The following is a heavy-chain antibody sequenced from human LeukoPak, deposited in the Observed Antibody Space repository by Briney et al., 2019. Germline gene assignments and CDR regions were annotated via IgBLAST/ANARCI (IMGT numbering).Heavy chain of an antibody. V-gene: IGHV4-4*02. CDR2: IYHSGST. CDR1: GGSISSSNW. D-gene: IGHD6-19*01. J-gene: IGHJ6*02. CDR3: ARDYGSGWYDYYYGMDV. Sequence: SETLSLTCAVSGGSISSSNWWSWVRQPPGKGLEWIGEIYHSGSTNYNPSLKSRVTISVDKSKNQFSLKLSSVTAADTAVYYCARDYGSGWYDYYYGMDVWGQGTTVTVSS.